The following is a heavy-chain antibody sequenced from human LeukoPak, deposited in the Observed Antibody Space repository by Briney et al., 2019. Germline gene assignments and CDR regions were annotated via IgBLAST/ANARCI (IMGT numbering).Heavy chain of an antibody. CDR3: ARDYSVGLYSN. CDR2: IYSGGST. J-gene: IGHJ4*02. CDR1: GFTVSSNY. D-gene: IGHD6-13*01. V-gene: IGHV3-66*01. Sequence: PGGSLRLSCAASGFTVSSNYMSWVRQAPGKGLEWVSVIYSGGSTYYADSVKGRFTISRDNSKNTLHLQMNSLRAEDTAVYYCARDYSVGLYSNWGQGTLVTVSS.